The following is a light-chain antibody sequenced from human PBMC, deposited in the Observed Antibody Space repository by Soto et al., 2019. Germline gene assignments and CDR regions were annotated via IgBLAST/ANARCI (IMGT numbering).Light chain of an antibody. CDR2: KAS. V-gene: IGKV1-5*03. Sequence: DIQMTQSPSTLSASVGDRVTITCRASQSISSWLAWYQQKPGKAPKLLIYKASSLDSGVPSRFSGSGSGTVFTITISILQPDDFATYYCQQYKSSPWTFGQGTKVEIK. J-gene: IGKJ1*01. CDR1: QSISSW. CDR3: QQYKSSPWT.